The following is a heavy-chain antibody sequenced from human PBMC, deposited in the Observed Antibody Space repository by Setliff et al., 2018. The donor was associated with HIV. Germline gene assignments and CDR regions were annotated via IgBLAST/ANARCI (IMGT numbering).Heavy chain of an antibody. CDR2: IVSSGGT. D-gene: IGHD3-22*01. V-gene: IGHV4-4*09. CDR3: ARLRITMIMMLNYFGY. CDR1: GDSISSYS. Sequence: SETLSLTCTVSGDSISSYSWNWIRQSPGGGLEWIGFIVSSGGTKYNPSLQSRFTMSIDTSQNQFSLRLTSVTAADTAVYFCARLRITMIMMLNYFGYWGQGTLVTVSS. J-gene: IGHJ4*02.